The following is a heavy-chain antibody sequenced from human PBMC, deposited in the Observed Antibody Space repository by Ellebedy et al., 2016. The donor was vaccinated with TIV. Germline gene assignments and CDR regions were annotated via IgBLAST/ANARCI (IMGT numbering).Heavy chain of an antibody. D-gene: IGHD5-18*01. CDR3: AKDASRIQPTQYFDL. CDR2: ISGSGGST. V-gene: IGHV3-23*01. J-gene: IGHJ2*01. CDR1: GFTFSSYA. Sequence: GESLKISXAASGFTFSSYAMSWVRQAPGKGLEWVSAISGSGGSTYYADSVKGRFTISRDNSKNTLYLQMNSLRAEDTAVYYCAKDASRIQPTQYFDLWGRGTLVTVSS.